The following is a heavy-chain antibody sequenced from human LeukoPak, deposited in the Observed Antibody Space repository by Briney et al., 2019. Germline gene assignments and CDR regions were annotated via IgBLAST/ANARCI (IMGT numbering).Heavy chain of an antibody. V-gene: IGHV4-38-2*02. J-gene: IGHJ4*02. CDR3: ARADYASPFDY. D-gene: IGHD2-2*01. CDR1: GYSISSGYY. Sequence: PSETLSLTCTVSGYSISSGYYWGWIRQPPGKGLEWIGSIYHSGSTYYNPSLKSRVTISVDTSKNQFSLKLSSVTAADTAVYYCARADYASPFDYWGQGTQVTVSS. CDR2: IYHSGST.